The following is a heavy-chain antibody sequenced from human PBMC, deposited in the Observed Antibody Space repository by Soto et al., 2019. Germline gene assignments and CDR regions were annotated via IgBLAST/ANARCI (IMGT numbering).Heavy chain of an antibody. V-gene: IGHV3-30*18. CDR2: ISYDGNKS. CDR1: GFTFSTYG. Sequence: GGSLRLSCAASGFTFSTYGMHWVRQAPGKGLEWVSFISYDGNKSYYAGSVKGRFSISRDNSKNTLYLQMNNLRPDDTAVYFCAKSVLATVGTYFVHWGQGTVVTVSS. J-gene: IGHJ4*02. D-gene: IGHD6-13*01. CDR3: AKSVLATVGTYFVH.